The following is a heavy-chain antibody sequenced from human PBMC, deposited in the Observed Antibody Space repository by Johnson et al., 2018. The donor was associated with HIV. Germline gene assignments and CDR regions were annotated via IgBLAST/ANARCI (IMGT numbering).Heavy chain of an antibody. CDR2: IYWTGGRT. J-gene: IGHJ3*02. D-gene: IGHD3-22*01. V-gene: IGHV3-20*04. CDR3: ARASNYYDSFGYYRRGGGSDI. Sequence: VQLVESGGDLVQPGGSLGLSCAASGFTFRSYAMSWVRQAPGSGLEWVSGIYWTGGRTSYAGSVKGRFTISRDNAKNYLYLQMNNVRAEDTALYFCARASNYYDSFGYYRRGGGSDIWGQGTMVTVSS. CDR1: GFTFRSYA.